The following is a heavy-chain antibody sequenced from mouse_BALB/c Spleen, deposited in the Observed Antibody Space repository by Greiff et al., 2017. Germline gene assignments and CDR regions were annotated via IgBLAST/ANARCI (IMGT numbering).Heavy chain of an antibody. J-gene: IGHJ3*01. CDR1: GFSLTSYG. D-gene: IGHD1-1*01. CDR2: IWSGGST. V-gene: IGHV2-2*02. Sequence: QVQLQQSGPGLVQPSQSLSITCTVSGFSLTSYGVHWVRQSPGKGLEWLGVIWSGGSTDYNAAFISRLSISKDNSKSQVFFKMNSLQANDTAIYYCARATTVVATGFAYWGQGTLVTVSA. CDR3: ARATTVVATGFAY.